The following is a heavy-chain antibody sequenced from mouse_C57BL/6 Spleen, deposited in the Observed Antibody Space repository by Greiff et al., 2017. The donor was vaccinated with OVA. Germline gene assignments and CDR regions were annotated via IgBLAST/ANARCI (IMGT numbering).Heavy chain of an antibody. CDR2: SYPGEGDT. D-gene: IGHD1-1*01. Sequence: QVQLQQSGAELVKPGASVKISCKASGYAFSSYWMNWVKQRPGKGLEWIGQSYPGEGDTNYNGKFKGKATLTADKSSSTAYMQLSSLTSEDSAVYFCARSLYYYGSSYNWYFDVWGTGTTVTVSS. V-gene: IGHV1-80*01. J-gene: IGHJ1*03. CDR3: ARSLYYYGSSYNWYFDV. CDR1: GYAFSSYW.